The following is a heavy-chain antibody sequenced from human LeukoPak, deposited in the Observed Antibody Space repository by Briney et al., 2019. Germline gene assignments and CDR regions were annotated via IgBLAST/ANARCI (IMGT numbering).Heavy chain of an antibody. CDR2: IDPGDSDV. CDR1: GYSFSSYW. D-gene: IGHD2/OR15-2a*01. V-gene: IGHV5-51*01. Sequence: GESLKISCKGSGYSFSSYWIVWVRQMPGKGLEWMGRIDPGDSDVIYSPSFQGQVTISVDKSIHTAYLQWRSLKASDSALYYCARRTAIGPLFSWGQGTLVSVSS. J-gene: IGHJ5*02. CDR3: ARRTAIGPLFS.